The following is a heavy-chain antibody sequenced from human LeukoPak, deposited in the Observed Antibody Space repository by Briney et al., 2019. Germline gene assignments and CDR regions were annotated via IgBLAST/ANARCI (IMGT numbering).Heavy chain of an antibody. D-gene: IGHD2-15*01. V-gene: IGHV1-69*05. J-gene: IGHJ3*02. CDR2: IIPIFGTA. CDR1: GGTFSSYA. CDR3: AREPQIVVVVAATGIGAFDI. Sequence: SVKVSCKASGGTFSSYAISWVRQAPGQGLEWMGGIIPIFGTANYAQKFQGRVTITTDESTSTAYMELSSLRSEDTAVYYCAREPQIVVVVAATGIGAFDIRGQGTMVTVSS.